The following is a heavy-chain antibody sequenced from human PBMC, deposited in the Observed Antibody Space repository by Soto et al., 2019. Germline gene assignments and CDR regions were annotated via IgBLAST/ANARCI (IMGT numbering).Heavy chain of an antibody. CDR1: GASISSNNW. D-gene: IGHD2-15*01. Sequence: QVQLQESGPGLVKPSWTLSLTCVVSGASISSNNWWSCVRQPPGKGLEWIGEIYHSGSTSYNPSLKSRVTTSVDKSKNQFSLKLTSVTAADTAVYFCAKDVSGQPYYSDNWCQGTLVTGSS. V-gene: IGHV4-4*02. CDR2: IYHSGST. CDR3: AKDVSGQPYYSDN. J-gene: IGHJ4*02.